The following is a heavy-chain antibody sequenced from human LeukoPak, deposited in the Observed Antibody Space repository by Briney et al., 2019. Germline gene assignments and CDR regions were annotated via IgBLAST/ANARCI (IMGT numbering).Heavy chain of an antibody. J-gene: IGHJ4*02. CDR1: GYTFTSYY. CDR3: ARDRPLDADDYYGFYYFDY. D-gene: IGHD3-10*01. Sequence: ASVKVSCKASGYTFTSYYMHWVRQAPGQGLEWMGWINPNSGGTNHAQKFQGRVTMTRDTSISTAYMELSRLRSDDTAVYYCARDRPLDADDYYGFYYFDYWGQGTLVTVSS. CDR2: INPNSGGT. V-gene: IGHV1-2*02.